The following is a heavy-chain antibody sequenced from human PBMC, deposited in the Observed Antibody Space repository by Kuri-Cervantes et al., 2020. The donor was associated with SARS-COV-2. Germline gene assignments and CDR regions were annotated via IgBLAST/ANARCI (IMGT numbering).Heavy chain of an antibody. CDR3: ARDKFEMATIPDAFDI. J-gene: IGHJ3*02. CDR1: GYSISSGYY. Sequence: GSLRLSCTVSGYSISSGYYWGWIRQPPGKGLEWIGSIYHSGSTYYNPSLRSRVTISVDTSKNQFSLKLSSVTAADTAVHYCARDKFEMATIPDAFDIWGQGTMVTVSS. D-gene: IGHD5-24*01. CDR2: IYHSGST. V-gene: IGHV4-38-2*02.